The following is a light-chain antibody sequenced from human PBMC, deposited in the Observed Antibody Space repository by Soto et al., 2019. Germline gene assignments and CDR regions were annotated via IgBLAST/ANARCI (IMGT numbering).Light chain of an antibody. J-gene: IGLJ1*01. CDR2: DVS. CDR1: SSDVGGYNY. V-gene: IGLV2-11*01. CDR3: CSYAGSARYV. Sequence: QSALTQPRSVSGSPGQSVTISCTGTSSDVGGYNYVSWYQQHPGKAPKVMIYDVSERPSGVPDRFSGSKSGNTASLTISGLQAEDEADYYGCSYAGSARYVLGTGTKVTVL.